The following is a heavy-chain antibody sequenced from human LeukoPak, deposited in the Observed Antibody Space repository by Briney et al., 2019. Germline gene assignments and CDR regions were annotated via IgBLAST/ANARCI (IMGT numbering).Heavy chain of an antibody. V-gene: IGHV3-48*04. D-gene: IGHD4-17*01. CDR2: ISSSGSTI. J-gene: IGHJ5*02. CDR3: ATEDDYGDYVSWFDP. Sequence: GGSLRLSCAASGFTFSSYSMNWVRQAPGKGLEWVSSISSSGSTIYYADSVKGRFTISRDNAKNSLYLQMNSLRAEDTAVYYCATEDDYGDYVSWFDPWGQGTLVTVSS. CDR1: GFTFSSYS.